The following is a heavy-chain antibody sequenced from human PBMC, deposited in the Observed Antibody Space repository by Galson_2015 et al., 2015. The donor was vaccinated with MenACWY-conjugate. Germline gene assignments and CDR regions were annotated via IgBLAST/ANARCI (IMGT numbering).Heavy chain of an antibody. J-gene: IGHJ6*02. Sequence: SLRLSCAASGFTFSSYAMRWVRQAPGKGLEWVSAISGSGGSNYYADSVKGRFTISRDNSKNTLYLQMNSLSAEDTAVYYCAKSGFRWFGEGGMDVWGQGTTVTVSS. CDR1: GFTFSSYA. D-gene: IGHD3-10*01. V-gene: IGHV3-23*01. CDR2: ISGSGGSN. CDR3: AKSGFRWFGEGGMDV.